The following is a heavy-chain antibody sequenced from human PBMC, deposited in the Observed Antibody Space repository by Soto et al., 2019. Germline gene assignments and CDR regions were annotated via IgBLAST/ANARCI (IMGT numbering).Heavy chain of an antibody. CDR1: GFTVSSNY. J-gene: IGHJ6*03. D-gene: IGHD3-16*01. CDR2: IYSGGST. CDR3: ARDGVITFGGVTTIERKWYYMDV. V-gene: IGHV3-66*01. Sequence: GGSLRLSCAASGFTVSSNYMSWVRQAPGKGLEWVSVIYSGGSTYYADSVKGRFTISRDNSKNTLYLQMNSLRAEDTAVYYCARDGVITFGGVTTIERKWYYMDVWGKGTTVTVSS.